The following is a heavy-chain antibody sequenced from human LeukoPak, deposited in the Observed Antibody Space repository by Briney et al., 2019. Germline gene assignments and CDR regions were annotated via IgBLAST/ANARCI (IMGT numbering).Heavy chain of an antibody. CDR3: ARDRGWYDN. D-gene: IGHD6-19*01. Sequence: SETLSLTCAVYSGPFSNYNWTWIRQPPGKGLELIGQINHSGSTNYNPSLKSRVTISVDTFKNQFSLRLTSVTAADTAVYYCARDRGWYDNWGQGTLVTVSS. J-gene: IGHJ4*02. CDR2: INHSGST. V-gene: IGHV4-34*01. CDR1: SGPFSNYN.